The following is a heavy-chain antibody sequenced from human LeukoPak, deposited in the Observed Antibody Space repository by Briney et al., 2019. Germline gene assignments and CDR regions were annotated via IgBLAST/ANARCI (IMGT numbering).Heavy chain of an antibody. CDR2: IYYSGST. CDR3: ARQGIAVATTTFDS. V-gene: IGHV4-39*01. Sequence: SETLSLTCTVSGGSISSSSYYWGWIRQPPGKGLEWIGTIYYSGSTYYNPSLKSRVTISVGTSKNRFSLKLISVTAADTAVYYCARQGIAVATTTFDSWGQGTLVTVSS. J-gene: IGHJ4*02. CDR1: GGSISSSSYY. D-gene: IGHD6-19*01.